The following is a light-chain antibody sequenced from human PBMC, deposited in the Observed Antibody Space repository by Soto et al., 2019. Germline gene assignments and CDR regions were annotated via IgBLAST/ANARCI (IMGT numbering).Light chain of an antibody. CDR2: GAS. CDR1: QSVSASF. Sequence: EIVLTQSPGTLSLSPGERATHSCRASQSVSASFLAWYQQKPGQAPRLLIYGASSRATGIPDRFSGSGSGTDFTLTISRLEPEDAAVYYCQQRGTFGQGTKLEIK. J-gene: IGKJ2*02. V-gene: IGKV3-20*01. CDR3: QQRGT.